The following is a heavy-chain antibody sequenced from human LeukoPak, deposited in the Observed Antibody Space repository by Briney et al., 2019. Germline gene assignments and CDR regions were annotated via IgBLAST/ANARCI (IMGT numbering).Heavy chain of an antibody. CDR3: ARLGGSYSVWYFDL. D-gene: IGHD1-26*01. J-gene: IGHJ2*01. CDR2: IYYSGST. Sequence: PSETLSLTCTVSGGSISSYYWSWIRQPPGKGLEWIGYIYYSGSTNYNPSPKSRVTISVDTSKNQFSLKLSSVTAADTAVYYCARLGGSYSVWYFDLWGRGTLVTVSS. V-gene: IGHV4-59*01. CDR1: GGSISSYY.